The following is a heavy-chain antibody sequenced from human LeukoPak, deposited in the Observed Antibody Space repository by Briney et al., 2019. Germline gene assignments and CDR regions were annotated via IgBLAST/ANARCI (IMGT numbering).Heavy chain of an antibody. CDR2: ISGSGGST. CDR3: AKGTMVRGVMAYYFDY. D-gene: IGHD3-10*01. J-gene: IGHJ4*02. V-gene: IGHV3-23*01. Sequence: GGSLRLSCAASGFTFSSYGMSWVRQAPGKGLEWVSAISGSGGSTYYADSVKGRFTISRDNSKNTLYLQMNSLRAEDTAVYYCAKGTMVRGVMAYYFDYWGQEPLVTVSS. CDR1: GFTFSSYG.